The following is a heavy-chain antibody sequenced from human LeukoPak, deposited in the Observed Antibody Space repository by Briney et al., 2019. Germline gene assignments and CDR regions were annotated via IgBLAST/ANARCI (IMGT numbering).Heavy chain of an antibody. Sequence: SETLSLTCTVSGGSVTTRSYYWGWIRQPPGKGLEWIGSIYYSGSTIYSPSLRSRLTISIDTSKNKFSLYMSSVTATDTAVYYCARHAGVMSGSEWFDPWGQGTLVTVSS. J-gene: IGHJ5*02. CDR2: IYYSGST. V-gene: IGHV4-39*01. CDR3: ARHAGVMSGSEWFDP. CDR1: GGSVTTRSYY. D-gene: IGHD3-16*01.